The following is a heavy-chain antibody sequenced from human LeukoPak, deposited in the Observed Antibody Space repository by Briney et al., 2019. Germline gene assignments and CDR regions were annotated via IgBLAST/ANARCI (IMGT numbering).Heavy chain of an antibody. V-gene: IGHV1-69*13. CDR3: ARFMWVAVAAPFDY. Sequence: ASVKVSCKASGYTFSSYAISWVRQAPGQGLEWMGGIIPIFGTANYAQKFQGRVTITADESTSTAYMELSSLRSEDTAVYYCARFMWVAVAAPFDYWGQGTLVTVSS. J-gene: IGHJ4*02. D-gene: IGHD6-19*01. CDR2: IIPIFGTA. CDR1: GYTFSSYA.